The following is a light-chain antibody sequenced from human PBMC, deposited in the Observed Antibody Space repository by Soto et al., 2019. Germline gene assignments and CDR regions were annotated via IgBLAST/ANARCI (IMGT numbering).Light chain of an antibody. CDR3: QQRSNWPIT. CDR1: QSVTNSF. Sequence: EIVMTQSPATLSVSPVERATLSCMASQSVTNSFLAWYQQKPVQAPRLLIYGASSRATGIPDRFSGTGSGTDFTLTISRLEPEDFAVYYCQQRSNWPITFGQGTRLEIK. J-gene: IGKJ5*01. CDR2: GAS. V-gene: IGKV3D-20*02.